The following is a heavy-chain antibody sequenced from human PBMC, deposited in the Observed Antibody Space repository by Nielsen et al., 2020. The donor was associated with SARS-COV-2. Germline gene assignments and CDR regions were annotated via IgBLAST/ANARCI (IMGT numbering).Heavy chain of an antibody. CDR3: AKDQISPHYDSSGVFDY. V-gene: IGHV3-30*18. CDR2: ISYDGSNK. CDR1: GFTFSSYG. Sequence: GGSLRLSCAASGFTFSSYGMHWVRQAPGKGLEWVAVISYDGSNKYYADSVKGRFTISRDNSKNTLYLQMNSLRAEDTAVYYCAKDQISPHYDSSGVFDYWGQGTLVTVSS. D-gene: IGHD3-22*01. J-gene: IGHJ4*02.